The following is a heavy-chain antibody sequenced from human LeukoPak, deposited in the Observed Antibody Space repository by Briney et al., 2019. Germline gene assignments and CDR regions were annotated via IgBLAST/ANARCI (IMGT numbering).Heavy chain of an antibody. Sequence: PSETLSLTCTVSGGSISSYYWSWIRQPPGKGLEWIGYIYYSGSTNYNPSLKSRVTISVDTSKNQFSLKLSSVTAADKAVYYCARDHYYYYMDVWGKGTTVTVSS. CDR1: GGSISSYY. CDR3: ARDHYYYYMDV. V-gene: IGHV4-59*12. CDR2: IYYSGST. J-gene: IGHJ6*03.